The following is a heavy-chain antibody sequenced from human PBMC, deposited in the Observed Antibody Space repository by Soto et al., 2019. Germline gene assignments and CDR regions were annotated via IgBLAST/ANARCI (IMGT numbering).Heavy chain of an antibody. D-gene: IGHD2-15*01. V-gene: IGHV1-8*01. Sequence: ASVKVSCKASGYAFTSYDSNWVRQATGQGLEWMGWMNPNSGNTGYAQKFQGRVTMTRNTSISTAYMELSSLRSEDTAVYYCARHVEDIVVVEAFDIWGQGTMVTVSS. CDR1: GYAFTSYD. J-gene: IGHJ3*02. CDR2: MNPNSGNT. CDR3: ARHVEDIVVVEAFDI.